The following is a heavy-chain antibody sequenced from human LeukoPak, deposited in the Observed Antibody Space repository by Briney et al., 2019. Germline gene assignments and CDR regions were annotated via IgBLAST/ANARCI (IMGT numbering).Heavy chain of an antibody. CDR1: GFTFTSSA. D-gene: IGHD2-15*01. CDR3: AADGVVVAATSSPHYYYYGMDV. CDR2: IVVGSGNT. J-gene: IGHJ6*02. Sequence: SVKVSCKASGFTFTSSAMQWVRQARGQPLEWIGWIVVGSGNTNYAQKFQERVTITRDMSTSTAYMELSRLRSEDTAVYYCAADGVVVAATSSPHYYYYGMDVWGQGTTVTVSS. V-gene: IGHV1-58*02.